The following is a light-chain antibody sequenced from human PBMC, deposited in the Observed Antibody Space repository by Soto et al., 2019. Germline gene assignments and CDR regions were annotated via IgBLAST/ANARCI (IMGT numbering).Light chain of an antibody. CDR2: EVH. CDR1: SRNVGSYKL. Sequence: QSALTQPASVSGSPGQSITISCTGTSRNVGSYKLVSWYQQHPGKAPKLMIFEVHKRPSGVSNRFSGSKSGNTASLTISGLKVEDEADYYCCSSGGSPTYVFGTGTKLTVL. CDR3: CSSGGSPTYV. V-gene: IGLV2-23*02. J-gene: IGLJ1*01.